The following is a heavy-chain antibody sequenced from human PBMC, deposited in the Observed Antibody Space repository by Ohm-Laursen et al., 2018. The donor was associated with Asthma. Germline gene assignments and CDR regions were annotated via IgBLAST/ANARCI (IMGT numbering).Heavy chain of an antibody. Sequence: SLRLSCSASGFTFRSYAMHWVRQAPGKGLEWVAVGGSYYDGGLKYYADSVNGRFTISRDNSKNTLYLQMNSLRAEDTAVYYCARELGIFVDYWGQGTLVTVSS. J-gene: IGHJ4*02. CDR3: ARELGIFVDY. CDR2: GGSYYDGGLK. V-gene: IGHV3-30-3*01. D-gene: IGHD7-27*01. CDR1: GFTFRSYA.